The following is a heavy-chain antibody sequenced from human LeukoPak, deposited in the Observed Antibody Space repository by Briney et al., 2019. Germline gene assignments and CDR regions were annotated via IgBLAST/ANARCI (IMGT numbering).Heavy chain of an antibody. CDR2: ISSSSSYI. CDR1: GFTFSSYS. D-gene: IGHD6-19*01. Sequence: GGSLRLSCAASGFTFSSYSMNWVRQAPGKGLEWVSSISSSSSYIYYADSVKGRFTISRDNAKNSLYLQMNSLRAEDTAVYYCARSLSIAVAGRFDYWGQGTLVTVSS. CDR3: ARSLSIAVAGRFDY. V-gene: IGHV3-21*01. J-gene: IGHJ4*02.